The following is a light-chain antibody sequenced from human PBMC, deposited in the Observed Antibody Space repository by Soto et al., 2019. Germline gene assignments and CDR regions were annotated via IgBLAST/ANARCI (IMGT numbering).Light chain of an antibody. CDR3: MQSTQLPPT. CDR2: EVS. J-gene: IGKJ5*01. Sequence: DVVMTQSPLSLPVTLGQPASISCRSSQSLLHITGETFLFWYLQKPGQSPQLLIYEVSTRVSGVPDRFSGSGSGTDFTLEISRVETDDVGIYYCMQSTQLPPTFGQGTLLE. V-gene: IGKV2D-29*02. CDR1: QSLLHITGETF.